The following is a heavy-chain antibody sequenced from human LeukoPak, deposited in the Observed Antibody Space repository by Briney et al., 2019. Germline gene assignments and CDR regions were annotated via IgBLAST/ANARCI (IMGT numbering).Heavy chain of an antibody. CDR2: MNPNSGNT. CDR3: ARGSQYQLRHYYYYGMDV. Sequence: ASVKVSCKASGYTFTSYDINWVRQSTGQGLEWMGWMNPNSGNTGYAQKFQGRVTMTRNTSISTAYMELSSLRSEDTAVYYCARGSQYQLRHYYYYGMDVWGQGTTVTVSS. CDR1: GYTFTSYD. V-gene: IGHV1-8*01. D-gene: IGHD2-2*01. J-gene: IGHJ6*02.